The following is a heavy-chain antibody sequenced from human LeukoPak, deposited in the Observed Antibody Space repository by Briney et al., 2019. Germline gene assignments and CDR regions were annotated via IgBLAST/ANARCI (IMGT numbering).Heavy chain of an antibody. Sequence: SETLSLTRAVYGGSFSGYYWSWIRQPPGKGLEWIGEINHSGSTNYNPSLKSRVTISVDTSKNQFSLKLSSVTAADTAVYYCARSPSGSYSQLDYWDQGTLVTVSS. CDR1: GGSFSGYY. CDR2: INHSGST. D-gene: IGHD1-26*01. V-gene: IGHV4-34*01. J-gene: IGHJ4*02. CDR3: ARSPSGSYSQLDY.